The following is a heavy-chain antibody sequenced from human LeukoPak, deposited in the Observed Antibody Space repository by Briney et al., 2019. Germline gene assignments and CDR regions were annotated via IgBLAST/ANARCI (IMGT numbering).Heavy chain of an antibody. J-gene: IGHJ4*02. CDR2: IIPILGVA. V-gene: IGHV1-69*04. D-gene: IGHD4-17*01. CDR3: AGGKYGDHPPHFDY. CDR1: GGTFSSYA. Sequence: ASVKVSCKASGGTFSSYAIRWVRQAPGQGLEWMGRIIPILGVANYAQKFQGRVTITADKSTSTAYMELSSLRSEDTAVYYCAGGKYGDHPPHFDYWGKGPLVTVSS.